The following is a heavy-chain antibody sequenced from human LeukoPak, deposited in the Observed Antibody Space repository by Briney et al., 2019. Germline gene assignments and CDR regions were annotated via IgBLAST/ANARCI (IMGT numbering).Heavy chain of an antibody. CDR1: GGSISSGGYS. J-gene: IGHJ5*02. CDR3: ARESGSGRANWFDP. D-gene: IGHD3-10*01. V-gene: IGHV4-30-2*01. Sequence: SETLSLTCAVSGGSISSGGYSWSWIRQPPGKGLEWIGYIYHSGSTYYNPSLKSRVTISVDRSKNQFSLKLSSVTAADTAVYYCARESGSGRANWFDPWGQGTLVTVSS. CDR2: IYHSGST.